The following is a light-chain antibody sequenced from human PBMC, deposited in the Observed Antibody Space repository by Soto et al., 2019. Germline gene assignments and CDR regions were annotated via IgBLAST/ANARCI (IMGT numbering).Light chain of an antibody. V-gene: IGLV2-23*02. CDR2: EVS. CDR1: SSDVGSYNL. Sequence: QSVLTQPASVSGSPGQSITISCTGTSSDVGSYNLVSWYQQHPVKAPKLMIYEVSKRPSGVSNRFSGSKSGNTASLTISGLQAEDEADYYCCSYAGSSTVFGTGTKVTVL. CDR3: CSYAGSSTV. J-gene: IGLJ1*01.